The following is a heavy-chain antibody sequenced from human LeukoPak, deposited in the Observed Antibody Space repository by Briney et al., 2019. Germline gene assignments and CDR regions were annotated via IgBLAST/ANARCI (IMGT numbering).Heavy chain of an antibody. J-gene: IGHJ4*02. CDR1: GFPFSNSG. CDR3: ARDRIAAAGTLLFDY. V-gene: IGHV3-30*02. Sequence: GGSLRLSCAASGFPFSNSGMHWVRQAPGKGLEWVAFIRFDGSSKFYTDSVKGRFTISRDSSKNTLNLQMNSLRAEDTAVYYCARDRIAAAGTLLFDYWGQGTLVTVSS. D-gene: IGHD6-13*01. CDR2: IRFDGSSK.